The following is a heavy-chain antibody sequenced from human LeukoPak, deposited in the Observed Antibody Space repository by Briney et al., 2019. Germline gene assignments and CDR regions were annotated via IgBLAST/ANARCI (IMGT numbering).Heavy chain of an antibody. CDR2: ISSSSSTI. D-gene: IGHD6-13*01. CDR3: ARAGYSSSCHTH. Sequence: GGSLRLSCAASGFTFSGYSMNWVRQAPGKGLEWVSYISSSSSTIYYADSAKGRFTISRDNAKNSTHLQMSSLRADDTAVYYCARAGYSSSCHTHWGQGTLVTVSS. V-gene: IGHV3-48*01. CDR1: GFTFSGYS. J-gene: IGHJ4*02.